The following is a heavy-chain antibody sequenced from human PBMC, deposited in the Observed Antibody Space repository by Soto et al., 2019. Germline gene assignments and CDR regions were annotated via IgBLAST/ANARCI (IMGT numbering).Heavy chain of an antibody. D-gene: IGHD2-2*01. CDR1: GVIFSSYA. V-gene: IGHV3-23*01. Sequence: GGSLRLSCAASGVIFSSYAMSWVRQAPGKGLEWVSAISGSGISTYYADSVKGRFTISRDNSKNTLYLQMNSLRAEDTAVYYCAKEKISTSCRNWFYPWGQGTLVPVSS. CDR2: ISGSGIST. J-gene: IGHJ5*02. CDR3: AKEKISTSCRNWFYP.